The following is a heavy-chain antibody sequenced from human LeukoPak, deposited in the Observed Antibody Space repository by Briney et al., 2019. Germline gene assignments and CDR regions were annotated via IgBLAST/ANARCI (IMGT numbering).Heavy chain of an antibody. J-gene: IGHJ4*02. CDR3: ARDYGDYVSYFDY. Sequence: PGGSLRLSCAASGFTFSDYYMSWIRQAPGKGREWVSYISSSSSYTNYADSVKGRFTISRDNAKNSLYLQMNSLRAEDTAVYYCARDYGDYVSYFDYWGQGTLVTVSS. CDR1: GFTFSDYY. D-gene: IGHD4-17*01. CDR2: ISSSSSYT. V-gene: IGHV3-11*06.